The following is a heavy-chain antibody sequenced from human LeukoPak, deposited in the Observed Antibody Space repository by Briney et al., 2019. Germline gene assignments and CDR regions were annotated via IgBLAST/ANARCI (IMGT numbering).Heavy chain of an antibody. Sequence: PGGSLRPSCAASGFTFSSYAMSWVRQAPGKGLEWVSAISGSGGSTYYADSVKGRFTISRDNSKNTLYLQMNSLRAEDTAVYYCAKDRDSGSYYFYYYFDYWGQGTLVTVSS. D-gene: IGHD1-26*01. J-gene: IGHJ4*02. CDR3: AKDRDSGSYYFYYYFDY. CDR2: ISGSGGST. CDR1: GFTFSSYA. V-gene: IGHV3-23*01.